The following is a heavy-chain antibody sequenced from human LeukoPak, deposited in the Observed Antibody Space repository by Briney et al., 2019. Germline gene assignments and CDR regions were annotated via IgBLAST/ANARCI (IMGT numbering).Heavy chain of an antibody. CDR3: ARGAPSPRVIDILTGYVLKPHTFDP. Sequence: SETLSLTCTVSGGSISSHYWSWIRQPPGKGLEWIGYIYYSGSTNYNPSLKSRVTISVDTSKNQFSLKLSSVTAADTAVYYCARGAPSPRVIDILTGYVLKPHTFDPWGQGTLVTVSS. V-gene: IGHV4-59*11. CDR1: GGSISSHY. D-gene: IGHD3-9*01. J-gene: IGHJ5*02. CDR2: IYYSGST.